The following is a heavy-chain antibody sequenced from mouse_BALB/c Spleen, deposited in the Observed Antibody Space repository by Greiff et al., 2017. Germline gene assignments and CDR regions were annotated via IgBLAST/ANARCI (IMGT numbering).Heavy chain of an antibody. V-gene: IGHV1-4*02. CDR3: ARKAYGNYPDFDY. Sequence: QVQLQQSAAELARPGASVKMSCKASGYTFTSYTMHWVKQRPGQGLEWIGYINPSSGYTEYNQKFKDKTTLTADKSSSTAYMQLSSLTSEDSAVYYCARKAYGNYPDFDYWGQGTTLTVSS. CDR2: INPSSGYT. D-gene: IGHD2-10*02. CDR1: GYTFTSYT. J-gene: IGHJ2*01.